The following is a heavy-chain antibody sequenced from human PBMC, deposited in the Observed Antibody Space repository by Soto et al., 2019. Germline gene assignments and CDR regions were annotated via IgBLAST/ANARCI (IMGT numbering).Heavy chain of an antibody. D-gene: IGHD2-8*01. CDR1: GFTFSSYA. CDR3: AKDILWDIVLMVYAT. V-gene: IGHV3-23*01. J-gene: IGHJ5*02. CDR2: ISGSGGST. Sequence: PGGSLRLSCAASGFTFSSYAMSWVRQAPGKGLEWVSAISGSGGSTYYADSVKGRFTIPRDNSKNTLYLQMNSLRAEDTAVYYCAKDILWDIVLMVYATWGQGTLVTVSS.